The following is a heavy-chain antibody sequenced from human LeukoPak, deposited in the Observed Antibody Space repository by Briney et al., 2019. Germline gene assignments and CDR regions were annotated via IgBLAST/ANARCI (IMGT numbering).Heavy chain of an antibody. V-gene: IGHV1-18*01. J-gene: IGHJ5*02. CDR2: ISAYNGDT. D-gene: IGHD1-26*01. CDR1: GYTFTSYG. Sequence: GASVKVSCKASGYTFTSYGVSWVRQAPGQGLDWMGWISAYNGDTNYPQKFQGRVTMTTDTSTSTDYMDLRSLRSDDTAMYYCARSAGGSRRFDPWGQGTLVTVSS. CDR3: ARSAGGSRRFDP.